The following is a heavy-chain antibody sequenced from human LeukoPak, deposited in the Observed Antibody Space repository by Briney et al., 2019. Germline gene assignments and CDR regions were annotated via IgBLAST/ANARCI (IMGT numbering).Heavy chain of an antibody. CDR1: GGSISSGSYY. J-gene: IGHJ4*02. D-gene: IGHD5-18*01. CDR3: ARAAMAVFDY. Sequence: SETLSLTCTVSGGSISSGSYYWSWIRQPAGKGLEWIGRIYTSGSTNYNPSLKSRVTISVDTSKNQLSLKLRSVTAADTAVYYCARAAMAVFDYWGQGTLVTVSS. CDR2: IYTSGST. V-gene: IGHV4-61*02.